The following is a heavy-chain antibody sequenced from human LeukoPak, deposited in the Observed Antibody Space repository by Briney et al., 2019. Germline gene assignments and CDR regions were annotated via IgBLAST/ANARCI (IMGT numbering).Heavy chain of an antibody. D-gene: IGHD3-22*01. Sequence: ASETLSHTCIVSGDSMKSYYWSWIRQPPGKGLEWIGYIYYTGSTNNNPSLKSRVTMSVDMSNNQFSLKLTSMTAADTAVYYCARGGPNSSGYAGDGFDVWGQGTMVTVSS. J-gene: IGHJ3*01. V-gene: IGHV4-59*01. CDR2: IYYTGST. CDR3: ARGGPNSSGYAGDGFDV. CDR1: GDSMKSYY.